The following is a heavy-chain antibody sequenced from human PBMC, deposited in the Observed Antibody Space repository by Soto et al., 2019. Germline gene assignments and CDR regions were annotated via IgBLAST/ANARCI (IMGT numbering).Heavy chain of an antibody. D-gene: IGHD3-10*01. CDR1: GYTFTRYG. J-gene: IGHJ4*02. Sequence: QVQLLQSGAEVKKPGASVRVSCKTSGYTFTRYGVSWVRQAPGQGLEWMGWISGYNGNTKEAHKFEGRVILSTDTAANTAHIERRSLTSNDTAVYYCARGSAYITPWSVESSGQGTLVTVS. V-gene: IGHV1-18*01. CDR2: ISGYNGNT. CDR3: ARGSAYITPWSVES.